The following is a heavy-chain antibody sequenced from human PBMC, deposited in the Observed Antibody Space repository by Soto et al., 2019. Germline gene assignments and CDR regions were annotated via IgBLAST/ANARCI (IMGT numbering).Heavy chain of an antibody. CDR3: AREYSLEVVAPGY. Sequence: QVQLVESGGGLVQPGRSLRLSCAASGFSFSSYTMHWVRQTPGKGLERVAVISLAGGEKYYADSVKARFTISRDNSKNTLDLQMNSPRREDTSVYYCAREYSLEVVAPGYWGQGSLVTVSS. CDR1: GFSFSSYT. CDR2: ISLAGGEK. D-gene: IGHD2-15*01. V-gene: IGHV3-30*04. J-gene: IGHJ4*02.